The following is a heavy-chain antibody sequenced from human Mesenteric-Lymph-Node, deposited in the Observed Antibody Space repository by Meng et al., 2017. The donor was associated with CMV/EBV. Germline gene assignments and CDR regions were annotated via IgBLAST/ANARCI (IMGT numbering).Heavy chain of an antibody. CDR3: AHSSGIAAAGPFYFDY. CDR1: GFSLSTSGVG. CDR2: IYWDDDK. J-gene: IGHJ4*02. V-gene: IGHV2-5*02. Sequence: QITLKESVPTLVKPTQTLTLTCTFSGFSLSTSGVGVCWLRQPPGKDLEWLALIYWDDDKRYSPSLKSSLTITKDTSKNQVALIMTNIDPVDTATYYCAHSSGIAAAGPFYFDYWGQGTLVTVSS. D-gene: IGHD6-13*01.